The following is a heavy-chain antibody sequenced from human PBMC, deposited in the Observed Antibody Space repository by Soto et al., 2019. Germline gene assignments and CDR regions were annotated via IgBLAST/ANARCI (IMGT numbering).Heavy chain of an antibody. CDR2: ISSSSSYI. CDR1: GFTFSSYS. Sequence: PGGSLRLSCAASGFTFSSYSMNWVRQAPGKGLEWVSSISSSSSYIYYADSVKGRFTISRDNAKNSLYLQMNSLRAEDTAVYYCARELGIAAADRIPAELEYYYGMDVWGQGTTVTVSS. D-gene: IGHD6-13*01. V-gene: IGHV3-21*01. CDR3: ARELGIAAADRIPAELEYYYGMDV. J-gene: IGHJ6*02.